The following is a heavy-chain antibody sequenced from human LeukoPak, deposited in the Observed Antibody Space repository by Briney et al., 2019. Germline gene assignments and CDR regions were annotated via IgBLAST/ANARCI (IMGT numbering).Heavy chain of an antibody. Sequence: QPGGSLRLSCAASGFTFSSYGMHWVRQAPGKGLEWVAVIWYDGSNKCYADSVKGRFTISGDNSKNTLYLQMNSLRAEDTAVYYCAGGYGEYYYGMDVWGQGTTVTVSS. CDR1: GFTFSSYG. CDR3: AGGYGEYYYGMDV. CDR2: IWYDGSNK. V-gene: IGHV3-33*01. J-gene: IGHJ6*02. D-gene: IGHD4-17*01.